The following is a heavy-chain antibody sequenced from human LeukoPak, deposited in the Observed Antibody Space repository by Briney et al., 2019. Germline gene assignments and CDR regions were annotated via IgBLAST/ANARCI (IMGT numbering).Heavy chain of an antibody. CDR3: AKETYSSGWYPYFDY. CDR1: GFTFSSYA. J-gene: IGHJ4*02. CDR2: ISGSGGST. V-gene: IGHV3-23*01. Sequence: GGSLTLSCVATGFTFSSYAMSWVHQAPAKGLEWVSGISGSGGSTYYADSVKGRFTISRDNSKNTLFLQMNSLRAEDTAVYYCAKETYSSGWYPYFDYWGQGTLVTVSS. D-gene: IGHD6-19*01.